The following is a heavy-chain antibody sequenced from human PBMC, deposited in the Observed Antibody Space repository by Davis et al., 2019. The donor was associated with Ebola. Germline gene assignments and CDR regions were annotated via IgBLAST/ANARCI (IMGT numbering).Heavy chain of an antibody. CDR1: GFTLSSYA. V-gene: IGHV3-64*05. CDR3: VKDGYCVSTTCYRGYFDY. Sequence: GGSLRLSCSASGFTLSSYAMHWVRQAPGQGLEYVSGISNNGGSTYYADSVKGRFTISRDNSKNTVYVQMSSLRAEDTAVYYCVKDGYCVSTTCYRGYFDYWGQGTLVTVSS. J-gene: IGHJ4*02. CDR2: ISNNGGST. D-gene: IGHD2-2*03.